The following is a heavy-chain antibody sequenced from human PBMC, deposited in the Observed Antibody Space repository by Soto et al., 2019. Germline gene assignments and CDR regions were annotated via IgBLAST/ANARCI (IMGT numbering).Heavy chain of an antibody. J-gene: IGHJ4*02. D-gene: IGHD6-13*01. CDR2: IFSNDEK. V-gene: IGHV2-26*01. CDR1: GFSLSNARMG. Sequence: SGPTLVNPTETLTLTCTVSGFSLSNARMGVSWIRQPPGKALEWLAHIFSNDEKSYSTSLKSRLTISKDTSKSQVVLTMTNMEPVDTATFSCARIIAAAGETYSFDYGGQETRVTVSS. CDR3: ARIIAAAGETYSFDY.